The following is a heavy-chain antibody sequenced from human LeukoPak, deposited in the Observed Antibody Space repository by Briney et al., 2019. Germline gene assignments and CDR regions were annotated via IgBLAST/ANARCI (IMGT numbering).Heavy chain of an antibody. CDR2: INPIGGTT. Sequence: ASVKVSCKASGYTFTSYYIHWVRQAPGQGLEWMGIINPIGGTTDYAQKFQGRVTMTEDTSTDTAYMELSSLRSEDTAVYYCATDHLSLFDSDYYYYGMDVWGQGTTVTVSS. CDR1: GYTFTSYY. V-gene: IGHV1-46*01. J-gene: IGHJ6*02. D-gene: IGHD3-9*01. CDR3: ATDHLSLFDSDYYYYGMDV.